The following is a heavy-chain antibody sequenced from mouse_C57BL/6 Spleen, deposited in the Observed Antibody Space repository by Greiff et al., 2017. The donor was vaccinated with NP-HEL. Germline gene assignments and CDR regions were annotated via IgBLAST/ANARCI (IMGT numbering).Heavy chain of an antibody. Sequence: EVHLVESGGGLVKPGGSLKLSCAASGFTFSSYTMSWVRQTPEKRLEWVATISGGGGNTYYPDSVKGRFTISRDNAKNTLYLQMSSLRSEDTALYYCARLNYYGSSPYYFDYWGQGTTLTVSS. J-gene: IGHJ2*01. CDR1: GFTFSSYT. CDR3: ARLNYYGSSPYYFDY. CDR2: ISGGGGNT. D-gene: IGHD1-1*01. V-gene: IGHV5-9*01.